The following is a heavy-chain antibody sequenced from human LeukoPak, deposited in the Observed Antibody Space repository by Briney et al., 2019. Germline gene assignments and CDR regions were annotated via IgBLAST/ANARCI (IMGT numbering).Heavy chain of an antibody. V-gene: IGHV3-21*01. D-gene: IGHD2/OR15-2a*01. CDR3: ARDTTSISHNFDY. CDR2: ISSSSSYI. Sequence: GGSLRLSCAASGFTFSIYGMSWVRQAPGKGLEWVSSISSSSSYIYYADSVKGRFTISRDNAKNSLYLQMNSLRAEDTAVYYCARDTTSISHNFDYWGQGTLVTVSS. J-gene: IGHJ4*02. CDR1: GFTFSIYG.